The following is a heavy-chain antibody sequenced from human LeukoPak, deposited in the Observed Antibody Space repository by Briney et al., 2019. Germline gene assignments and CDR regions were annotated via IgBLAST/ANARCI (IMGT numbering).Heavy chain of an antibody. CDR2: ISGSGATI. CDR1: GFTFSSNS. CDR3: ARLGGVAGGIHDVFDI. D-gene: IGHD6-19*01. V-gene: IGHV3-48*04. J-gene: IGHJ3*02. Sequence: GGSLRLSCAVSGFTFSSNSMSWVRQTPGKGLDWVSHISGSGATIYYADSVKGRFTISRDNAKNSLHLQMNCLRADDTAVYYCARLGGVAGGIHDVFDIWGQGTMVTVSS.